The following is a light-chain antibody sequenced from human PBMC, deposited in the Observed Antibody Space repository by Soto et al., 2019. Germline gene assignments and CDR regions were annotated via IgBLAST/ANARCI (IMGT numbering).Light chain of an antibody. CDR3: QKYDSAPYT. V-gene: IGKV1-27*01. CDR2: AAS. J-gene: IGKJ2*01. Sequence: DIQMTQSPSSLSASVGDRVTITCRASQGISNSLAWYQQKPGKVPTLLIYAASTLQSGVPSRFSGSGSGTDLTLTIRSLQPEDVATYYCQKYDSAPYTFGQGTKLEI. CDR1: QGISNS.